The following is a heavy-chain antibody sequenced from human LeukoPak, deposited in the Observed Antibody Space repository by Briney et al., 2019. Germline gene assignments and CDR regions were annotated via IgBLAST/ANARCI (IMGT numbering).Heavy chain of an antibody. V-gene: IGHV1-18*01. J-gene: IGHJ4*02. CDR1: GYTFTSYG. Sequence: ASVKVSCKASGYTFTSYGISWVRQAPGQGLEWMGWISAYNGNTNYAQKLQGRVTMTTDTSTSTAYMELSSLRSEDTAVYYCASRGGYNHPLGYWGQGTLVTVSS. CDR3: ASRGGYNHPLGY. CDR2: ISAYNGNT. D-gene: IGHD5-24*01.